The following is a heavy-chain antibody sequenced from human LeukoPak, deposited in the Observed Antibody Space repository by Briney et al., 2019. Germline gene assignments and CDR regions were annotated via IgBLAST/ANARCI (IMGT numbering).Heavy chain of an antibody. D-gene: IGHD1-26*01. J-gene: IGHJ5*02. CDR3: ARHGRGTYYYLPRRGKWSDP. Sequence: PAETLSLTCAVYGVSFCVYYWSWVRHPPGKGLEWVGEIKQSGSTSYHPSLKSRVTISVDPSKNQSSLRLSSVTAADTAAYYCARHGRGTYYYLPRRGKWSDPWGQGTLVTVSS. CDR1: GVSFCVYY. V-gene: IGHV4-34*01. CDR2: IKQSGST.